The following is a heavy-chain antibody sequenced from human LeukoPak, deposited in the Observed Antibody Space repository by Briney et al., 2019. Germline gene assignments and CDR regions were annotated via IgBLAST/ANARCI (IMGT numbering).Heavy chain of an antibody. CDR2: FDPEDGET. V-gene: IGHV1-24*01. Sequence: ASVKVSCKVSGYTLTELSMHWVRQAPGKGLEWMGGFDPEDGETIYAQKFQGRVTMTTDTSTNTAYMELRSLRSDDTAVYYCARDRGGWGFDYWGQGTLVTVSS. D-gene: IGHD6-19*01. CDR1: GYTLTELS. J-gene: IGHJ4*02. CDR3: ARDRGGWGFDY.